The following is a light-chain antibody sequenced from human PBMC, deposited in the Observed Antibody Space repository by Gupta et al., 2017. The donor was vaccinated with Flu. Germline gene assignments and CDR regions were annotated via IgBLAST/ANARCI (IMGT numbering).Light chain of an antibody. CDR3: CSDRGTNKFV. V-gene: IGLV2-23*01. J-gene: IGLJ1*01. CDR1: SSDVGTCNF. CDR2: EDS. Sequence: SVTISCTGTSSDVGTCNFVSWYQQHPGKGHNLMIFEDSQRPAGVAGRFSGSKSGNTASLTISGRKEEDEAEYYCCSDRGTNKFVFGTGTKVTV.